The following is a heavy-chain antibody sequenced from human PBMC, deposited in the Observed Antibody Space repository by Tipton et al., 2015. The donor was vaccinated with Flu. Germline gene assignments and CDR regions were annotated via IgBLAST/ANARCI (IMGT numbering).Heavy chain of an antibody. V-gene: IGHV4-38-2*02. CDR1: GDSIRSDYY. J-gene: IGHJ4*02. CDR3: ASSWGTSYSTGWFDY. CDR2: IFHTGST. D-gene: IGHD6-19*01. Sequence: TLSLTCTISGDSIRSDYYWGWFRQPPGKGLEWIGYIFHTGSTYHNPSLKSRVTILVDTSKNQFSLKLNSMTAADTAVYYCASSWGTSYSTGWFDYWGQGALVTVSS.